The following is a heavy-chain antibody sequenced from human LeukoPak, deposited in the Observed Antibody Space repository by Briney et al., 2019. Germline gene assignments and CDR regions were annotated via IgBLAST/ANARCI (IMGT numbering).Heavy chain of an antibody. CDR3: ARRSSSSHRVFDY. D-gene: IGHD6-13*01. CDR1: GGSVSSGSYY. CDR2: IYTSGST. Sequence: PSQTLSLTCSVSGGSVSSGSYYWNWIRQPAGKGLEWIGRIYTSGSTNYNPSLKSRVTISVDTSKNQFSLKLSSVTAADTAVYYCARRSSSSHRVFDYWGQGTLVTVSS. V-gene: IGHV4-61*02. J-gene: IGHJ4*02.